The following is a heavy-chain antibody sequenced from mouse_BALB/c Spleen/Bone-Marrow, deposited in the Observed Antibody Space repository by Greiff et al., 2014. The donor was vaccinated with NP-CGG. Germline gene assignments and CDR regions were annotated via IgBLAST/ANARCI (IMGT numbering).Heavy chain of an antibody. Sequence: EVQLVESGAELVKPGASVKLSCTASGFNIKDTYIHWAKQRPEQGLEWIGRIDPANGNTKYDPKFQGKATITADTSSNTAYLHLSSLTSEDTAVYYCARYRYYGSSGWDYWGQGTSVTVSS. CDR2: IDPANGNT. CDR1: GFNIKDTY. CDR3: ARYRYYGSSGWDY. J-gene: IGHJ4*01. D-gene: IGHD1-1*01. V-gene: IGHV14-3*02.